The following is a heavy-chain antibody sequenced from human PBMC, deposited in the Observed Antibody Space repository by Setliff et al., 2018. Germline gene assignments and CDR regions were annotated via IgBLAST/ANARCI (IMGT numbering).Heavy chain of an antibody. J-gene: IGHJ4*02. CDR1: GYMFRSYG. D-gene: IGHD3-22*01. CDR2: ISTYNGNT. V-gene: IGHV1-18*04. Sequence: ASVKVSCKASGYMFRSYGINWMRQAPGQGFEWMGWISTYNGNTKSAQKFQGRVTVTTDTSTTTAYMELRSLRADDTAVYYCARINFYVSSGYYYVPELWGQGTTVTVSS. CDR3: ARINFYVSSGYYYVPEL.